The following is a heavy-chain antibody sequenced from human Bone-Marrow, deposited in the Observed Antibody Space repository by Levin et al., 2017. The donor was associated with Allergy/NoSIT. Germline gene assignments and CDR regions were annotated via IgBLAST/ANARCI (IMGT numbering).Heavy chain of an antibody. CDR3: ARKYITNDY. J-gene: IGHJ4*02. D-gene: IGHD6-6*01. V-gene: IGHV3-7*03. CDR2: IKKDGSEK. Sequence: GESLKISCAVSGFTFSSYWMSWVRQAPGKGLEWVANIKKDGSEKYYVDSVKGRFTISRDNAKNSLSLQMNSLRAEDTAVYYCARKYITNDYWGQGTLVTVSS. CDR1: GFTFSSYW.